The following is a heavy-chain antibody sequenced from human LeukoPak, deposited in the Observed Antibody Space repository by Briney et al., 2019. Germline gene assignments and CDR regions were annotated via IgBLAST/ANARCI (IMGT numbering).Heavy chain of an antibody. CDR1: GFTFSSYA. J-gene: IGHJ6*02. Sequence: GGSLGLSCAASGFTFSSYAMSWVRQAPGKGLEWVSAISGSGGSTYYADSVKGRFTISRDNSKNTLYLQVNSLRAEDTAVYYCARGSAGEQNYYYGMDVWGQGTTVTVSS. D-gene: IGHD6-13*01. V-gene: IGHV3-23*01. CDR2: ISGSGGST. CDR3: ARGSAGEQNYYYGMDV.